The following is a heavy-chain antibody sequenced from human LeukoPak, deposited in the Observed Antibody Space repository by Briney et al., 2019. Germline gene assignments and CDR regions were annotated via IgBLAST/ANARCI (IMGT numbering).Heavy chain of an antibody. J-gene: IGHJ4*02. D-gene: IGHD3-9*01. Sequence: AGGSLRLSCAASGFSFSKYWMHWVRQTPGEGLVWVARIKEDGTYTSYADSVKGRFTISRDNARNTVFLQMNSLRAEDTAVYYCARDFDMGITPGDDFDFWDQGTLVTVSS. CDR1: GFSFSKYW. CDR3: ARDFDMGITPGDDFDF. V-gene: IGHV3-74*01. CDR2: IKEDGTYT.